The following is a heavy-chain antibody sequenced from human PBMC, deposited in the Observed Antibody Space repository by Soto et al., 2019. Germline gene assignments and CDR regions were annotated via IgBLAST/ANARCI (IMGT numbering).Heavy chain of an antibody. V-gene: IGHV1-69*02. D-gene: IGHD3-16*01. CDR1: GGTFSDYT. J-gene: IGHJ5*02. Sequence: QLVQSGAGVRKPGSSVKVSCKASGGTFSDYTISWVRQAPGQGLEWMGRITPIMGITNYAQKFRGRVTITADKSTSTVYMELSSLRPEDTAVYFCARGGTLFDPWGQGTLVTVSS. CDR2: ITPIMGIT. CDR3: ARGGTLFDP.